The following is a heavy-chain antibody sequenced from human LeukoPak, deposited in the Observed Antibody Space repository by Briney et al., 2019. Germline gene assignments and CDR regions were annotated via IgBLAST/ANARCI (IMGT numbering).Heavy chain of an antibody. V-gene: IGHV4-30-2*01. Sequence: SQTLSLTCTVSGGPISSGGYYWSWIRQPPGKGLEWIGYIYHSGSTYYNPSLKSRVTISVDRSKNQFSLKLSSVTAADTAVYYCARELGTMYDFDYWGQGTLVTVSS. CDR3: ARELGTMYDFDY. J-gene: IGHJ4*02. CDR2: IYHSGST. D-gene: IGHD5-12*01. CDR1: GGPISSGGYY.